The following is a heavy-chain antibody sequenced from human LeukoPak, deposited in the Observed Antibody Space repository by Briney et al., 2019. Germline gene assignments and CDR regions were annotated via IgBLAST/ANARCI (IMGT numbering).Heavy chain of an antibody. D-gene: IGHD3-10*01. J-gene: IGHJ6*02. Sequence: GGSLRLSCAASGFTFSSYSMNWVRQAPGKGLEWVSSISSSSSYIYYADSVKGPFTISRDNAKNSLYLQMNSLRAEDTAVYYCARDQITVWFEGPVYYYGMDVWGQGTTVTVSS. V-gene: IGHV3-21*01. CDR3: ARDQITVWFEGPVYYYGMDV. CDR1: GFTFSSYS. CDR2: ISSSSSYI.